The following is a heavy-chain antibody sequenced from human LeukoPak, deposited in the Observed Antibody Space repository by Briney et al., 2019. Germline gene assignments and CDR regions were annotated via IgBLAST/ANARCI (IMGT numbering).Heavy chain of an antibody. J-gene: IGHJ5*02. CDR3: ARGGYYGSGNDFRFDP. D-gene: IGHD3-10*01. V-gene: IGHV4-59*02. Sequence: PSETLSLTCTVSGGSVSNYYWSWIRQSPGKGLEWIGYIYYTETSYNPSPKSRVTISVETSKNQFSLKLKSVTAADTAVYYCARGGYYGSGNDFRFDPWGQGTLVTVSS. CDR2: IYYTET. CDR1: GGSVSNYY.